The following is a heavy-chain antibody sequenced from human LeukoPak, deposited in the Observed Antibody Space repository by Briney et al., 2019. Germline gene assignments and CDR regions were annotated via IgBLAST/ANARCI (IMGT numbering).Heavy chain of an antibody. Sequence: PGGSLRLSCAASGFTFSSYSMNWVRQAPGKGLEWVSPISSSSSYIYYADSVKGRFTISRDNAKNSLYLQMNSLRAEDTAVYYCARDPDYYDSSGSSAAATWGQGTLVTVSS. V-gene: IGHV3-21*01. CDR2: ISSSSSYI. CDR3: ARDPDYYDSSGSSAAAT. D-gene: IGHD3-22*01. CDR1: GFTFSSYS. J-gene: IGHJ5*02.